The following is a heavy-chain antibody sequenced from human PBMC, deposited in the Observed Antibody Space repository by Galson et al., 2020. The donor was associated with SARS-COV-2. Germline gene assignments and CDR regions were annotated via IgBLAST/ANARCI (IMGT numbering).Heavy chain of an antibody. CDR2: IKQDGSER. V-gene: IGHV3-7*03. CDR1: GFIFSDYW. CDR3: ARGSPEDI. Sequence: GGSLRLSCAASGFIFSDYWMAWVRQAPGKGLEWVANIKQDGSERYYVDSVKGRFTISRDNAKKSLYLQMNSLRAEDTAVYYCARGSPEDIWGQGTLVTVSS. J-gene: IGHJ4*02. D-gene: IGHD1-26*01.